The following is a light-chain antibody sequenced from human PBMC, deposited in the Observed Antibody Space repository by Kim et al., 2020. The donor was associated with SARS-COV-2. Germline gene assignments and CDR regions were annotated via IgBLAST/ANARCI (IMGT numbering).Light chain of an antibody. CDR1: SYNLGSHI. CDR3: AAWDDSLSGLV. V-gene: IGLV1-44*01. Sequence: QRGTISCSGRSYNLGSHIVNWYRQLPGTAPKLVMYDNNFRPSGVPDRFSGSKSGTSASLAISVLQSDDEGDYYCAAWDDSLSGLVLGGGTQLTVL. CDR2: DNN. J-gene: IGLJ2*01.